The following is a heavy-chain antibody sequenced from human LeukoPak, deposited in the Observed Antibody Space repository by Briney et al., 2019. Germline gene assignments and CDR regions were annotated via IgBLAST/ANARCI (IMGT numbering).Heavy chain of an antibody. J-gene: IGHJ4*02. CDR3: ARVAGSIDY. Sequence: ASVKVSCKASGYSFTTYEISWGRQATGQGLEWMGWMNLKSGYTGYAQKFQGRVTITRDTSTSTVYMELSSLRSEDTAVYYCARVAGSIDYWGQGTLVTVSS. V-gene: IGHV1-8*03. D-gene: IGHD1-26*01. CDR1: GYSFTTYE. CDR2: MNLKSGYT.